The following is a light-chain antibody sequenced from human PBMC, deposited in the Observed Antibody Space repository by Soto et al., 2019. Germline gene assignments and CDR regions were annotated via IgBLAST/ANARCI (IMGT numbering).Light chain of an antibody. CDR2: RAS. V-gene: IGKV3-15*01. CDR3: QQYLDTLLT. J-gene: IGKJ4*01. CDR1: QTVRDN. Sequence: VMTQSPGPLSVSXXERATLSCRASQTVRDNLGWYQQKPGQPPKLLMYRASTRESGVPDRFSGRGSGTDFTLTISDLRAEDVAVYYCQQYLDTLLTFGGGGKVDIK.